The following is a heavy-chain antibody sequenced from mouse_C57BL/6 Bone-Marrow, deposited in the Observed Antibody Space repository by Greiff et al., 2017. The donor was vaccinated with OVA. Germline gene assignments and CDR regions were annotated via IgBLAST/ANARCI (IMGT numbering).Heavy chain of an antibody. CDR3: ARHVYYYGSSYVDYAMDY. J-gene: IGHJ4*01. V-gene: IGHV5-6*02. Sequence: DVKLVESGGDLVKPGGSLKLSCAASGFTFSSYGMSWVRQTPDKRLEWVATISSGGSYTYYPDSVKGRFTISRDNAKNTLYLQMSSLKSEDTAMYYCARHVYYYGSSYVDYAMDYWGQGTSVTVSS. CDR1: GFTFSSYG. D-gene: IGHD1-1*01. CDR2: ISSGGSYT.